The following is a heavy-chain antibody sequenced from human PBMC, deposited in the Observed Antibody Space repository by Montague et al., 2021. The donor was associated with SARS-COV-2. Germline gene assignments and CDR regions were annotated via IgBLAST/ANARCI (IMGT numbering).Heavy chain of an antibody. V-gene: IGHV3-33*01. D-gene: IGHD3-16*01. J-gene: IGHJ4*02. CDR1: GFTFSSYG. Sequence: SLRLSCAASGFTFSSYGMHWVRQAPGKGLEWVAVIWYDGSNKYYADSVKGRITISRDNSKNTLYLQMNSLRAEGTAVYYCARDLFWGTDSGTQQRRDYWGQGTLVTVSS. CDR2: IWYDGSNK. CDR3: ARDLFWGTDSGTQQRRDY.